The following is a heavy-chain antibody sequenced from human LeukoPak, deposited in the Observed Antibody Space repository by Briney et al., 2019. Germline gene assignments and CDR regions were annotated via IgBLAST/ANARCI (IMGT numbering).Heavy chain of an antibody. CDR2: IYTSGST. Sequence: PSETLSLTCTVSGGSFSSYYWSWSRQPAGKGLEWIGRIYTSGSTNYNSSLKSRVTMSVDTSKNQVSLKLSSVTAADTAVYYCATGDGYNSFDYWGQGTLVTVSS. D-gene: IGHD5-24*01. V-gene: IGHV4-4*07. J-gene: IGHJ4*02. CDR3: ATGDGYNSFDY. CDR1: GGSFSSYY.